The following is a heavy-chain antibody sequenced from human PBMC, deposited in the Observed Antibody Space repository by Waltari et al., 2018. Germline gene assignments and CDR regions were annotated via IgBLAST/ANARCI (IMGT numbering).Heavy chain of an antibody. CDR2: VNSDASTT. J-gene: IGHJ6*02. CDR1: GFTFSTSW. Sequence: EVQLVESGGGLVQPGGSLRLSCAASGFTFSTSWMHWVRQGPGKVLVWVSRVNSDASTTTYADSVKGRFTISRDNAKNTLYLQMNSLRDDDTAGYYCGRSGKPGGVDVWGQGTTVTVSS. CDR3: GRSGKPGGVDV. V-gene: IGHV3-74*01.